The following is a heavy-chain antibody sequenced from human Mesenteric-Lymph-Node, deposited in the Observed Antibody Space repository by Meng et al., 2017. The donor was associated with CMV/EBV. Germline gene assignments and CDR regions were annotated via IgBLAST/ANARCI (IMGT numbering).Heavy chain of an antibody. CDR1: GYTFTGYY. D-gene: IGHD6-6*01. J-gene: IGHJ5*02. CDR3: ASSIAALNWFDP. V-gene: IGHV1-2*02. Sequence: ASVKVSCKASGYTFTGYYMHWVRQAPGQGLEWMGWINPNSGGTNYAQKFQGRVTMTRDTSISTAYMELSRLRSDDAAVYYCASSIAALNWFDPWGQGTLVTVSS. CDR2: INPNSGGT.